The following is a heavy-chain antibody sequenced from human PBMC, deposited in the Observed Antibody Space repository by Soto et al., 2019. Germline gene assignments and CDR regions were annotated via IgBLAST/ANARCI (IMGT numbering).Heavy chain of an antibody. CDR1: GYSFTSYW. D-gene: IGHD6-13*01. Sequence: GASLKISYTGSGYSFTSYWIGWVRQMTGKGLEWMGIIYPGDSDTRYSPSFQGQVTISADKSISTAYLQWSSLKASDTAIYYCARTAAAGKYYYGVDVWGQGTTVTVSS. J-gene: IGHJ6*02. CDR3: ARTAAAGKYYYGVDV. V-gene: IGHV5-51*01. CDR2: IYPGDSDT.